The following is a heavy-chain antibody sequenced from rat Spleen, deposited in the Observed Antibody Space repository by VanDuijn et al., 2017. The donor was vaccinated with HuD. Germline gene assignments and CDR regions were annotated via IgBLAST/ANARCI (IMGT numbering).Heavy chain of an antibody. CDR3: AREPTLAALSAGYFDF. CDR2: ISSGGST. D-gene: IGHD1-2*01. Sequence: QVQLKESGPGLVQPSQTLSLTCTVSGFSLTSYHVSWVRQPPGKGLEWIAAISSGGSTYYNSVLKSRLNISRDTSKSQVFLKMNSLQTEDTATYYCAREPTLAALSAGYFDFWGPGTMVTVSS. V-gene: IGHV2S12*01. CDR1: GFSLTSYH. J-gene: IGHJ1*01.